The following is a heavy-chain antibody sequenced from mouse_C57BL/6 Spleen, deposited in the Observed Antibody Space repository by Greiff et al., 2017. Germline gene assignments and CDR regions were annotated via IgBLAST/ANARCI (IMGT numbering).Heavy chain of an antibody. Sequence: QVQLKESGPELVKPGASVKLSCKASGYTFTSYDINWVKQRPGQGLEWIGWIYPRDGSTKYNEKFKGKATLTVDTSSSTAYMELHSLTSEDSAVYFCAREEDYGYDGYYAMDYWGQGTSVTVSS. CDR1: GYTFTSYD. J-gene: IGHJ4*01. CDR2: IYPRDGST. CDR3: AREEDYGYDGYYAMDY. D-gene: IGHD2-2*01. V-gene: IGHV1-85*01.